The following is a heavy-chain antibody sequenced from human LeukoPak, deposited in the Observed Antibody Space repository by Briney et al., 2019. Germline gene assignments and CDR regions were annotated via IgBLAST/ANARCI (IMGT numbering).Heavy chain of an antibody. D-gene: IGHD1-26*01. CDR2: INSDGSST. V-gene: IGHV3-74*01. J-gene: IGHJ4*02. CDR3: ARVVVGATTGSRFGYFDY. CDR1: GFTFSSYW. Sequence: GRSLRLSCAASGFTFSSYWMHWVRQAPGKGLVWVSRINSDGSSTNYADSVKGRFTISRDNAKNTLYLQMNSLRAEDTAVYYCARVVVGATTGSRFGYFDYWGQGTLVTVSS.